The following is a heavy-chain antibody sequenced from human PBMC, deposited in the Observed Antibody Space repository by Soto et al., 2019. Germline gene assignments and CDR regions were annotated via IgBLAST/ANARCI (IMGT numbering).Heavy chain of an antibody. CDR1: GVSISPYY. CDR2: IFYSGTA. J-gene: IGHJ4*01. Sequence: SETLSLTCTVSGVSISPYYWSWVGQCPGKGLEWLGYIFYSGTADYNPSLENRVTLSVDRSTNRISLELTSVTAADSAVYYCARQPADGDSEYYFQYRGPGLQVTVSS. D-gene: IGHD2-15*01. CDR3: ARQPADGDSEYYFQY. V-gene: IGHV4-59*01.